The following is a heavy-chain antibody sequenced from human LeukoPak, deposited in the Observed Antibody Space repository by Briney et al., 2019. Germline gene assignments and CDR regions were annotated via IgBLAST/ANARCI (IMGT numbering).Heavy chain of an antibody. Sequence: GGSLRLSCAASGFIFSDYLMNWVRQAPDTGLEWVALISYDGSDKNYADSVKGRFTISRDISRNTLYLQMNSLRAEDTAVYYCARDFSSEEGDYWGQGTLVTVSS. CDR1: GFIFSDYL. J-gene: IGHJ4*02. V-gene: IGHV3-30*04. D-gene: IGHD6-13*01. CDR2: ISYDGSDK. CDR3: ARDFSSEEGDY.